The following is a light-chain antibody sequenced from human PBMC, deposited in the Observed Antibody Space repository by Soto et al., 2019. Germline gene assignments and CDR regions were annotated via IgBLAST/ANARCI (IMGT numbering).Light chain of an antibody. Sequence: EIVMTQSPATLSVSPGERATLSCRASQSVSSNLAWYQQKPGQAPRLLIYGASKRATGIPARFSGSGSGTDFTLTISSLEPEDFAVYYCHQYATTPLTFGGGTKVDIK. V-gene: IGKV3D-15*01. J-gene: IGKJ4*01. CDR2: GAS. CDR1: QSVSSN. CDR3: HQYATTPLT.